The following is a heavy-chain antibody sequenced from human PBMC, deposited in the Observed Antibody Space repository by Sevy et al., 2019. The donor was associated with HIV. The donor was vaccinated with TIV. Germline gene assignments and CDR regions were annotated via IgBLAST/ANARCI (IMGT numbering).Heavy chain of an antibody. Sequence: GGSLRLSCVASGFMFSNYWMSWVRQAPGKGLEWVANIKRDGSEKYFLASVKGRCTISRDNAKNSLYLHMNSLRVEDTAVYYCARDCSSTSCLWGMDVWGPGTTVTVSS. J-gene: IGHJ6*02. CDR1: GFMFSNYW. V-gene: IGHV3-7*03. D-gene: IGHD2-2*01. CDR3: ARDCSSTSCLWGMDV. CDR2: IKRDGSEK.